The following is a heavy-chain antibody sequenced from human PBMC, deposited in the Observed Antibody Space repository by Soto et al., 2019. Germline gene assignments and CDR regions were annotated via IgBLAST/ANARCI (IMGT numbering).Heavy chain of an antibody. CDR1: GYTFTSYG. J-gene: IGHJ4*02. Sequence: ASVKVSCKASGYTFTSYGISWVRQAPGQGLEWMGWISAYNGNTNYAQELQGRVTMTTDTSTSTAYMELRSLRSDDTAVYYCARDMVSFGVVILSAYWGQGTLVTVSS. CDR3: ARDMVSFGVVILSAY. V-gene: IGHV1-18*01. CDR2: ISAYNGNT. D-gene: IGHD3-3*01.